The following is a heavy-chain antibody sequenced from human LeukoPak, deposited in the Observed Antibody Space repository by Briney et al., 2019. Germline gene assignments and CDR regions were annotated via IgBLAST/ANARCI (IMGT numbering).Heavy chain of an antibody. J-gene: IGHJ6*02. CDR2: ISYDGSKE. CDR1: GFSVSNYV. Sequence: GGSLRLSCAASGFSVSNYVMHWVRQAPGRGLEWVAVISYDGSKEYYADSVKGRVTVSRDNSKNTLFLQMNSLRPEDTAVYYCAKDASGWYPNYYGLDVWGQGTTVTVSS. V-gene: IGHV3-30*18. D-gene: IGHD6-19*01. CDR3: AKDASGWYPNYYGLDV.